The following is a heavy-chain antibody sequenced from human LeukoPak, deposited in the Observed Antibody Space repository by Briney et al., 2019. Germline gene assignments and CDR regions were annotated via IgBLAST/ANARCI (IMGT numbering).Heavy chain of an antibody. J-gene: IGHJ6*02. Sequence: GGSLRLSCAASGFTVSSNYMSWVRQAPGKGLEWVSVIYSGGSTYYADSVKGRFTISRDNSKNTLYLQMNSLRAEDTAVYYCAAAGGPLGYYYGMDVWGQGTTVTVSS. V-gene: IGHV3-66*01. CDR1: GFTVSSNY. CDR3: AAAGGPLGYYYGMDV. CDR2: IYSGGST. D-gene: IGHD3-10*01.